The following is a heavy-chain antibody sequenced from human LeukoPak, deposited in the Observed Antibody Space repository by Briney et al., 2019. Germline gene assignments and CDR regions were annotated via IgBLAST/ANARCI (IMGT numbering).Heavy chain of an antibody. CDR2: IVVGSGNT. D-gene: IGHD6-13*01. V-gene: IGHV1-58*02. Sequence: GASVKVSCKASGFTFTSSAMQWVRRARGQRLEWIGWIVVGSGNTNYAQKFQERVTITRDMSTSTAYMELSSLRSEDTAVYYCAAVTKSIAAAGPVYYFDYWGQGTLVTVSS. CDR3: AAVTKSIAAAGPVYYFDY. J-gene: IGHJ4*02. CDR1: GFTFTSSA.